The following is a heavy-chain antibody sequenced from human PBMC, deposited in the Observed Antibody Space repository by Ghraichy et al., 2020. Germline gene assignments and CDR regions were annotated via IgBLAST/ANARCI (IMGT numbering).Heavy chain of an antibody. CDR2: ISASGNDI. V-gene: IGHV3-23*01. J-gene: IGHJ4*02. CDR3: AKYVVVTALRSFDS. D-gene: IGHD2-21*02. CDR1: GFTFSSYS. Sequence: GESLNISCAASGFTFSSYSMSWVRQAPGNGLEWVSVISASGNDIHYADSVKGRFTISRDNSKTTLYLQMSSLRAEDTAVYYCAKYVVVTALRSFDSWGQGTLVTVSS.